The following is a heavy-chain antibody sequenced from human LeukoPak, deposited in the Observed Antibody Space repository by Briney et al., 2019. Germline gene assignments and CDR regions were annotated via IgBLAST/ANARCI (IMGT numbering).Heavy chain of an antibody. J-gene: IGHJ4*02. CDR2: IWYGGSNK. Sequence: TGRSLRLSCAASGFTFSSYGMHWVRQAPGKGLEWVAVIWYGGSNKYYADSVKGRFTISRDNSKNTLYLQMNSLRAEDTAVYYCARDESIAAYVYWGQGTLVTVSS. V-gene: IGHV3-33*01. CDR1: GFTFSSYG. CDR3: ARDESIAAYVY. D-gene: IGHD6-6*01.